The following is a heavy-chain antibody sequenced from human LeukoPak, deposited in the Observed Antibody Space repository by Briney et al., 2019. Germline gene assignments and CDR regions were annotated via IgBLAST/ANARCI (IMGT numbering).Heavy chain of an antibody. Sequence: KTSETLSLTCTVSGGSISTYSWNWLRQPPGQGLEWIGYVNSNGGTYNNPSLKSRVTVSLDMSKNQFSLKLSSATAADTAVYYCARDAGGTWFDPWGQGILVTVSS. CDR2: VNSNGGT. V-gene: IGHV4-59*01. CDR1: GGSISTYS. CDR3: ARDAGGTWFDP. J-gene: IGHJ5*02.